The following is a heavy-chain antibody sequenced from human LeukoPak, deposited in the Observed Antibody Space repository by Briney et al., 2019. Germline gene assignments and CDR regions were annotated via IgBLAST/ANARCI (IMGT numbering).Heavy chain of an antibody. CDR1: GFTFSSYW. Sequence: PGGSLRLSCAASGFTFSSYWMHWVRQAPGKGLVWVSRINSDGSSTSYADSVKGRFTISRDNAKNTLYLQMNSLRAEDTAVYYCARELYGGNLSSARRVRAFDIWGQGTMVTVSS. D-gene: IGHD4-23*01. J-gene: IGHJ3*02. CDR3: ARELYGGNLSSARRVRAFDI. V-gene: IGHV3-74*01. CDR2: INSDGSST.